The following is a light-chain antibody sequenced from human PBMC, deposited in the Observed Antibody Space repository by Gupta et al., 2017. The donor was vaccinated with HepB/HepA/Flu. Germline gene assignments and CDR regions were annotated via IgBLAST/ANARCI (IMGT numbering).Light chain of an antibody. CDR2: WAS. Sequence: DSVITQSPHPLPVSLREKVTINCKSSQNVLHSSNNKNYLAWYQQKPGQPPKLLIYWASTRESGVPDGFSGGGSGTDFSLTISSLQAEDVAVYYCQQYYGNPVTFGGGTKVEIK. J-gene: IGKJ4*01. CDR3: QQYYGNPVT. CDR1: QNVLHSSNNKNY. V-gene: IGKV4-1*01.